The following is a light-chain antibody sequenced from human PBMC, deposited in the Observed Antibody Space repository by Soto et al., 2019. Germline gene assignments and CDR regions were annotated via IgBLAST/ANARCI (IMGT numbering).Light chain of an antibody. V-gene: IGKV3-11*01. CDR3: QQRSNWPPLT. CDR1: QSVSSY. CDR2: DAS. Sequence: EIVLTQSPATLSLSPGERATLSCRASQSVSSYLAWYQQKPGQAPRLLIYDASNRATGIPARFSGSGSGTDCTLPISSLEPEDFAVYYCQQRSNWPPLTFGPGTKVDIK. J-gene: IGKJ3*01.